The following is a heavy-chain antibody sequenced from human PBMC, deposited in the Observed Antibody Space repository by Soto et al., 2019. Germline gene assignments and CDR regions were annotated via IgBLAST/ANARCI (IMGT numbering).Heavy chain of an antibody. V-gene: IGHV5-51*01. J-gene: IGHJ4*02. Sequence: GESLKISCKASGYTFTSYWIGWVRQMPGKGLEWMGIIYPGDSDTRYSPSFQGQVTFSADKSISTAYLQWSSLKASDTAMYYCARLRGWLQTRSYYFDYWGQGALVTVSS. D-gene: IGHD5-12*01. CDR1: GYTFTSYW. CDR3: ARLRGWLQTRSYYFDY. CDR2: IYPGDSDT.